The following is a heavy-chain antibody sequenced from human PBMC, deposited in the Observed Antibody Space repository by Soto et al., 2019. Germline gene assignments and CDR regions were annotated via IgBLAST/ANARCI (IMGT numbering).Heavy chain of an antibody. CDR1: GGTFSSYT. Sequence: SVKVSCKASGGTFSSYTISWVRQAPGQGLEWMGGIIPIFGTANYAQKFQGRVTITADESTSTVYMELSSLRSEDTAVYYCARDRASLWFGELTPIYYYYGMDVWGQ. CDR2: IIPIFGTA. J-gene: IGHJ6*02. V-gene: IGHV1-69*13. CDR3: ARDRASLWFGELTPIYYYYGMDV. D-gene: IGHD3-10*01.